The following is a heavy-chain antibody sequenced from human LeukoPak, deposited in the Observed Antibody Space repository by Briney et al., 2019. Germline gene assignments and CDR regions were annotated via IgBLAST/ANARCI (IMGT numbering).Heavy chain of an antibody. D-gene: IGHD3-16*01. CDR2: INWNGGRT. Sequence: RPWGTLRLSCAASGFTLDDYGMSWVRQAPGEGLEWVSGINWNGGRTGYADSVKGRFTISRDNAKNSLYLQMNSLRAEDTALYYCARDLASSDVWGKGTTVTVPS. CDR3: ARDLASSDV. CDR1: GFTLDDYG. V-gene: IGHV3-20*04. J-gene: IGHJ6*04.